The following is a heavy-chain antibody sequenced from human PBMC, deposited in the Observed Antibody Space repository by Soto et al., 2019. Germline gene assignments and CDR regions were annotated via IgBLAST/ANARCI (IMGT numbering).Heavy chain of an antibody. J-gene: IGHJ4*02. CDR1: GYTFTSYD. D-gene: IGHD3-3*02. V-gene: IGHV1-18*01. CDR3: ARGHFHFWSGYPIEY. Sequence: ASVKVSCKASGYTFTSYDINWVRQAPGQGLEWLGWVSTYNGDTNYAQKFHDRVTMTTHTSTNTASMELRSLKSDDTAVYYCARGHFHFWSGYPIEYWGQGTSVTVSS. CDR2: VSTYNGDT.